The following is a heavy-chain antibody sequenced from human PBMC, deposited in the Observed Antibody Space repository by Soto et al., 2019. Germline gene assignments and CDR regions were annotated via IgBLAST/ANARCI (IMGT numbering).Heavy chain of an antibody. CDR1: GGTFSSYA. D-gene: IGHD2-15*01. Sequence: SVKVSCNASGGTFSSYAISWVRQAPGQGLEWMGGIIPIFGTANYSQKFQGRVTITADESTSTAYMELSSLRSEDTAVYYCARDLRYCSGGRCYPYYGMDVCGQGTTVTVSS. CDR3: ARDLRYCSGGRCYPYYGMDV. V-gene: IGHV1-69*13. J-gene: IGHJ6*02. CDR2: IIPIFGTA.